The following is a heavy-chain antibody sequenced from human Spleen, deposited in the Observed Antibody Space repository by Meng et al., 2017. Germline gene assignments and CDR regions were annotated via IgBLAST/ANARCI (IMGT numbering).Heavy chain of an antibody. Sequence: LGLMHPSDTLSLSHTVSGSVCCSSSYYWGWIRQPPGKGLEWIGSIYYSGSTYYNPSLKSRVTISVDTSKNQFSLKLSSVTAADTAVYYCARANYYYDSSRYFQHWGQGTLVTVSS. D-gene: IGHD3-22*01. J-gene: IGHJ1*01. CDR1: GSVCCSSSYY. V-gene: IGHV4-39*07. CDR3: ARANYYYDSSRYFQH. CDR2: IYYSGST.